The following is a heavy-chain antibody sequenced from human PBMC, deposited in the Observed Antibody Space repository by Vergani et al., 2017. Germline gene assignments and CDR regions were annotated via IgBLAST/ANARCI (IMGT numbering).Heavy chain of an antibody. D-gene: IGHD3-3*01. Sequence: QVQLVQSGAEVKKPGASVKVSCKASGYTFTSYYMHWVRQAPGQGLEWMGIINPSGGSTSYAQKFQGRVTMTRDTSTSTVYMELSSLRSEDTAVYYCARPARVLQYYDFWSGYDDAFDIWGQGTMVTVSS. V-gene: IGHV1-46*01. CDR1: GYTFTSYY. J-gene: IGHJ3*02. CDR2: INPSGGST. CDR3: ARPARVLQYYDFWSGYDDAFDI.